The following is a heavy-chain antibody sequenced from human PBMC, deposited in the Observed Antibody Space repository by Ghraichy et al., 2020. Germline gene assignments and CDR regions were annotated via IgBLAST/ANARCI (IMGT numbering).Heavy chain of an antibody. CDR3: TREGGGIVGATSFDY. CDR2: INPSGGSA. J-gene: IGHJ4*02. V-gene: IGHV1-46*01. Sequence: ASVKVSCKASGYTFTSYYMHWVRQAPGQGLEWMGIINPSGGSADYAQKFQGRATMTRDTSTSTVYMELSSLRSEDTAVYYCTREGGGIVGATSFDYWGQGTLVTVSS. CDR1: GYTFTSYY. D-gene: IGHD1-26*01.